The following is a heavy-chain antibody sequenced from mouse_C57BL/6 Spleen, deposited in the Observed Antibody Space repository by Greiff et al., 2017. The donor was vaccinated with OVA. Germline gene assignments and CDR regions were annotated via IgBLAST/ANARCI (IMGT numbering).Heavy chain of an antibody. CDR3: ARDCPQWDEGDMDY. Sequence: QVQLKESGPGLAQPSQSLSISCTVSGSSLTSYGVHWVRQSPGKGLEWLGVMWSGGSTDYDADYISSLSISKDDSKSQVYFKRNSLQADDTAIYYCARDCPQWDEGDMDYWGQGTSVTVSS. D-gene: IGHD4-1*01. J-gene: IGHJ4*01. CDR1: GSSLTSYG. V-gene: IGHV2-2*01. CDR2: MWSGGST.